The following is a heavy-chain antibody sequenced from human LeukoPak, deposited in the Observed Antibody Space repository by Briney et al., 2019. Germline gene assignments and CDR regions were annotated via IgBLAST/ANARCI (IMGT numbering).Heavy chain of an antibody. D-gene: IGHD4-23*01. J-gene: IGHJ3*01. CDR1: GGSISSSTYY. CDR2: IYYSGST. Sequence: PSETLSLTCTVSGGSISSSTYYWVWIRQPPGKGLEWIATIYYSGSTYYNPSLKSRGTISVDTSNNQFSLTLSSVTAADTAVYYCARHSDYVGDSSLDTDAFDVWGRGTMVTVSS. V-gene: IGHV4-39*01. CDR3: ARHSDYVGDSSLDTDAFDV.